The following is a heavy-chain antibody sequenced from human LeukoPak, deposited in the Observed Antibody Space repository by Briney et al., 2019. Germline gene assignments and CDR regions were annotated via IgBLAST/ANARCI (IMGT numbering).Heavy chain of an antibody. D-gene: IGHD3-3*01. V-gene: IGHV4-39*01. CDR2: IYYSGST. CDR3: ARRRITISAFDY. Sequence: SETLSLTCTVSGGSISSSSYYWGWIRQPPGKGLEWIGSIYYSGSTYYNPPLKSRVTISVDTSKNQFSLKLSSVTAADTAVYYCARRRITISAFDYWGQGTLVTVSS. J-gene: IGHJ4*02. CDR1: GGSISSSSYY.